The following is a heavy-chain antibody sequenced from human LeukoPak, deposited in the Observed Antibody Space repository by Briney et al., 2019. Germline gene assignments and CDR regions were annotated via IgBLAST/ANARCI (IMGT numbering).Heavy chain of an antibody. J-gene: IGHJ4*02. Sequence: ASVKVSCKASGYTFTSYGISWVRQAPGQGLEWMGWISAYNGNTNYAQKLQGRVTMTTDTSTSTAYMELRSLRSDDTAVYYCARHLPTIFGVVIMGGLGYWGQGTLVTVSS. V-gene: IGHV1-18*01. CDR2: ISAYNGNT. CDR1: GYTFTSYG. CDR3: ARHLPTIFGVVIMGGLGY. D-gene: IGHD3-3*01.